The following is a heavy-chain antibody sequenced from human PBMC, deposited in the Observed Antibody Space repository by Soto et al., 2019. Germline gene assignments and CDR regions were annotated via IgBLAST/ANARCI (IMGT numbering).Heavy chain of an antibody. CDR2: IYWNDEK. J-gene: IGHJ5*02. Sequence: QITLKESGPTLVKPTQTLTLTCTVSGFSLSSGGVGVGWIRQPPGKALEWLALIYWNDEKRYSPSLKSRLTITRDPSKNRVVFTMTNMDPGDTPTFFGAQRGYGASPGDNWLAPGGRGPRVTVSS. CDR1: GFSLSSGGVG. D-gene: IGHD4-17*01. CDR3: AQRGYGASPGDNWLAP. V-gene: IGHV2-5*01.